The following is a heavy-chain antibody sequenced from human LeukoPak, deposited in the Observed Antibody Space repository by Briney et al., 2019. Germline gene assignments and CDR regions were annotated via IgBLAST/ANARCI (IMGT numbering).Heavy chain of an antibody. CDR3: ARGTRVGGHDY. CDR2: ISAYNGNI. Sequence: ASVKVSCKASGYTFISYGISWVRQAPGQGLEWMGWISAYNGNINHAQKLQGRVTMTTDTSTSTAYMELRSLRSDDTAVYYCARGTRVGGHDYWGQGTLVTVSS. CDR1: GYTFISYG. J-gene: IGHJ4*02. D-gene: IGHD1-26*01. V-gene: IGHV1-18*01.